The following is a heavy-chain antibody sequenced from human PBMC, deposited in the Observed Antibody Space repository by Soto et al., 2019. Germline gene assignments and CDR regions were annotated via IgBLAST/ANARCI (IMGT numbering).Heavy chain of an antibody. CDR1: GGTFSSYT. J-gene: IGHJ6*03. CDR2: IIPILGIA. Sequence: PVKVSCKASGGTFSSYTISWVRQPPRQGLEWMGRIIPILGIANYAQKFQGRVTITADKSTSTAYMELSSLRSEDTAVYYCAGVLNLERPGGYCYFMCVCGRGPSVTVSS. CDR3: AGVLNLERPGGYCYFMCV. V-gene: IGHV1-69*02. D-gene: IGHD1-1*01.